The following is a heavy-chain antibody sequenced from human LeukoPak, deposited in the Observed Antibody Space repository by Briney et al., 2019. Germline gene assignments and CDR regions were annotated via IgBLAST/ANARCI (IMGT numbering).Heavy chain of an antibody. J-gene: IGHJ4*02. D-gene: IGHD1-1*01. CDR2: INGHGGTT. CDR3: AKDFQYTTGSYWGRFDY. CDR1: GFTFDDFV. V-gene: IGHV3-43*02. Sequence: GGSLRLSCAASGFTFDDFVMHWVRQAPGKGLEWLSLINGHGGTTFYADSVKGRFSISRDNSKNPLYLQMSSLRTEDTALYYCAKDFQYTTGSYWGRFDYWGQGALVTVSS.